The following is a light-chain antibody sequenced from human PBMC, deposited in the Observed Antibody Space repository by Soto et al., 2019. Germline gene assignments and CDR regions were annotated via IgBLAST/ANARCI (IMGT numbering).Light chain of an antibody. J-gene: IGKJ3*01. V-gene: IGKV3-15*01. CDR1: QSVSSN. Sequence: EIVMTQSPATLSVSPGERATLSCRASQSVSSNLAWYQQKPGQAPRLLIYGTSTRAIGIPSSFSDSVSGTEFTLNLSSLQYEDFSVYYCQQYNNWTFTFGPGTKVDIK. CDR3: QQYNNWTFT. CDR2: GTS.